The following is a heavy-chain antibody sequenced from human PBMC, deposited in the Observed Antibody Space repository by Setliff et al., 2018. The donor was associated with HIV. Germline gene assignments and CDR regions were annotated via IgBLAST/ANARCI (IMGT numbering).Heavy chain of an antibody. V-gene: IGHV1-69*10. D-gene: IGHD1-1*01. CDR3: AKQIQEIYNPAHPLDA. CDR1: GGSITNYV. Sequence: SVKVSCKASGGSITNYVINWVRQAPGQGLEWMGGLIPTLGIAQYVPKFQGRLTISADESRTTAYMELSGLSSDDSAVYFCAKQIQEIYNPAHPLDAWGQGTLVTVSS. J-gene: IGHJ5*02. CDR2: LIPTLGIA.